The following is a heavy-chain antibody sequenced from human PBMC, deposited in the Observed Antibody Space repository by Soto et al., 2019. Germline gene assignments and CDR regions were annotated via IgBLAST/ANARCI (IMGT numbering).Heavy chain of an antibody. V-gene: IGHV3-23*01. CDR3: ATDTSTWYGGLDYYAMDV. D-gene: IGHD6-13*01. CDR1: GFTFSSYA. Sequence: EGQLLESGGGLVQPGGSLRLSCAASGFTFSSYAMSWVRQAPGKGLEWVSAISSSGSSTYYADSVKGRFTISRDNSKNMLYLQMNSLRAEDTAVYYCATDTSTWYGGLDYYAMDVWGQGTTVTVS. J-gene: IGHJ6*02. CDR2: ISSSGSST.